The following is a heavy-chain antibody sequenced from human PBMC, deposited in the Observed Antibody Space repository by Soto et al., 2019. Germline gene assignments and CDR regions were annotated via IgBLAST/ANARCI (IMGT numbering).Heavy chain of an antibody. D-gene: IGHD2-2*01. CDR2: ISSSGSTI. Sequence: GGSLRLSCAASGFTFSDYYMSWIRQAPGKGLEWVSYISSSGSTIYYADSVKGRFTISRDNAKNSLYLQMNSLRAEDTAVYYCARVPAAPYYYYYMDVWGKGTTVTVSS. J-gene: IGHJ6*03. CDR3: ARVPAAPYYYYYMDV. CDR1: GFTFSDYY. V-gene: IGHV3-11*01.